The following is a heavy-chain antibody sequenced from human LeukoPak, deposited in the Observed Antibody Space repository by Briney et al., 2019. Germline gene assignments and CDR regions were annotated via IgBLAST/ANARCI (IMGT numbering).Heavy chain of an antibody. CDR3: AKGMEEWVTTEWYFDL. CDR1: GFTFSSYA. V-gene: IGHV3-23*01. J-gene: IGHJ2*01. D-gene: IGHD4-17*01. Sequence: GGSLRLSWAASGFTFSSYAMSWVRQAPGKGLEWVSAISGSGGSTYYADSVKGRFTISRDNSKNTLYLQMNSLRAEDTAVYYCAKGMEEWVTTEWYFDLWGRGTLVTVSS. CDR2: ISGSGGST.